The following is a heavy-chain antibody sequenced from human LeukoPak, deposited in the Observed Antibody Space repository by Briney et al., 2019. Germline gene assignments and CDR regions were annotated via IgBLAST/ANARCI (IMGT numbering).Heavy chain of an antibody. CDR3: VRDLVYGTGDQRFDY. CDR2: MNSDGSST. CDR1: GFIFSSYW. J-gene: IGHJ4*02. V-gene: IGHV3-74*01. Sequence: GGALRLSCTPSGFIFSSYWMHWVRQPPGKGLEWVSRMNSDGSSTNYADSVKGRLTISRDNAKNTLYLQMNGLRVEDTAVYYCVRDLVYGTGDQRFDYWGQGTLVTVSS. D-gene: IGHD7-27*01.